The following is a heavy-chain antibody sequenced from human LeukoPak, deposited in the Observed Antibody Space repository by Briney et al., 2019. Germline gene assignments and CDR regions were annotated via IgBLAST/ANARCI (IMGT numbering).Heavy chain of an antibody. J-gene: IGHJ4*02. CDR2: MNPNSGNT. CDR1: GYTPTSYD. D-gene: IGHD3-16*02. CDR3: ARLPVTEYVSGSYRDY. V-gene: IGHV1-8*01. Sequence: SVKVSCKASGYTPTSYDINWVRHATGQRLEWMGWMNPNSGNTGYAQKFQGRVTMTRNTSRSTAYMELSSLRSEDTAVYYCARLPVTEYVSGSYRDYWGQGTLVTVSS.